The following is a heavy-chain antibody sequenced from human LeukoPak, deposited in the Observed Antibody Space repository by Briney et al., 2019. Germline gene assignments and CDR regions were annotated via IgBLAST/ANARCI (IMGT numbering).Heavy chain of an antibody. J-gene: IGHJ2*01. D-gene: IGHD2-2*02. CDR1: GYTLTELS. CDR3: ATRPRYCSSTSCYTATQYWYFDL. V-gene: IGHV1-24*01. CDR2: FDPEDGET. Sequence: ASVKVSCKVSGYTLTELSMHWVRQAPGKGLEWMGGFDPEDGETIYAQKFQGRVTMTEDTSTDTAYMELSSLRSEDTAVYYCATRPRYCSSTSCYTATQYWYFDLWGRGTLVTVSS.